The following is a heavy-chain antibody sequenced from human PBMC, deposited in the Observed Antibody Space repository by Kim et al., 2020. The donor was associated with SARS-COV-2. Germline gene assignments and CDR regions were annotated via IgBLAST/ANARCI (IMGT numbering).Heavy chain of an antibody. Sequence: SETLSLTCAVYGGSFSNYYWNWVRQAPGKGLEWIGEINYRGYTHYNPSLKSRVTISVDTSKNHFSLELRSVTAADTALYYCSTGQIEVRISWFDPWGQG. CDR1: GGSFSNYY. V-gene: IGHV4-34*01. J-gene: IGHJ5*02. D-gene: IGHD3-10*01. CDR2: INYRGYT. CDR3: STGQIEVRISWFDP.